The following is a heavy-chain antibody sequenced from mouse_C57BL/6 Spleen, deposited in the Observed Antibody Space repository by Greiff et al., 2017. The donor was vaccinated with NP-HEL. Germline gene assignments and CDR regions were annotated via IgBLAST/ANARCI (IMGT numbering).Heavy chain of an antibody. CDR1: GFNIKDDY. CDR3: TPLTFDY. D-gene: IGHD4-1*01. CDR2: IDPENGDT. J-gene: IGHJ2*01. V-gene: IGHV14-4*01. Sequence: VQLQQSGAGLVRPGASVKLSCTASGFNIKDDYMHWVKQRPEQGLEWIGWIDPENGDTEYASKFQGKATITADTSSNTAYLQLSSLTSEDTAVYYCTPLTFDYWGQGTTLTVSS.